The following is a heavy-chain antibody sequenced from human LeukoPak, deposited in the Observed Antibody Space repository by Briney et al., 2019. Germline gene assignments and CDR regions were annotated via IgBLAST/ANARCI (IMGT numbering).Heavy chain of an antibody. D-gene: IGHD6-6*01. CDR2: INTDGSST. V-gene: IGHV3-74*01. Sequence: GGSLRLSCAASGFSFSDAWMTWVRQPPGKGLVWVSRINTDGSSTSYADSVKGRFTISRDNAKNTLYLQMNSLRAEDTAVYYCARELDSGYSSSRFDPWGQGTLVTVSS. CDR3: ARELDSGYSSSRFDP. J-gene: IGHJ5*02. CDR1: GFSFSDAW.